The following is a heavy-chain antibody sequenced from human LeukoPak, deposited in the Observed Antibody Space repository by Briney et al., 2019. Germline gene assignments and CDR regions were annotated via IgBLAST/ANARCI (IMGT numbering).Heavy chain of an antibody. CDR2: ISSRGSTI. V-gene: IGHV3-48*03. CDR3: AREPGFCTNGVCYTRAFDF. Sequence: GGSLRLSCAASGFTFSSYAMSWVRQAPGKGLEWVSYISSRGSTIYYADSVKGRFTISRDNAKNSLYLQMNCLRAEDTAVYYCAREPGFCTNGVCYTRAFDFWGQGTLVTVSS. CDR1: GFTFSSYA. D-gene: IGHD2-8*01. J-gene: IGHJ4*02.